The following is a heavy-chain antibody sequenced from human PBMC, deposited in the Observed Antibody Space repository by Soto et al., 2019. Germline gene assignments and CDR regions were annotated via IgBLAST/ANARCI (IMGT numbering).Heavy chain of an antibody. CDR2: IRSKANSYAT. J-gene: IGHJ4*02. Sequence: EVQLLESGGGLVQPGGSLKLSCAASGFTFSGSAMHWVRQASGKGLEWVGRIRSKANSYATADAASVKGRFTMSRDDSKNTAYLQMNSLKTEDTAVYYCTSSITTGGGDYWGQGTLVTVSS. D-gene: IGHD1-1*01. CDR1: GFTFSGSA. V-gene: IGHV3-73*02. CDR3: TSSITTGGGDY.